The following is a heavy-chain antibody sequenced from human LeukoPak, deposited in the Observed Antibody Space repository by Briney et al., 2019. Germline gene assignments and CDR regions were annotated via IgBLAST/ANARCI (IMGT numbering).Heavy chain of an antibody. CDR3: VRDLEWELPI. CDR1: GYSISSGYC. CDR2: IFHSGST. V-gene: IGHV4-38-2*02. J-gene: IGHJ4*02. D-gene: IGHD1-26*01. Sequence: SDTLSLTCTVSGYSISSGYCWGWIRQPPGKGLEWIGSIFHSGSTYYNPSLKGRVTISVDTSKDQFSLNLTAVTAADTAVYYCVRDLEWELPIWGQRTLVTVSS.